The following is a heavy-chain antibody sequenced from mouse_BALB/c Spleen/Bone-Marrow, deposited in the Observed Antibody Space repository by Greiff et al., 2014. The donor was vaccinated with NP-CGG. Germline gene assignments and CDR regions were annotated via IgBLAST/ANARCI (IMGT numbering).Heavy chain of an antibody. Sequence: VKISCKASGYSFTGYYMHWVKQSHGKCLEWIGYISCYNGATSYNQQFKGKATFTSDTSSSTDYMQFNRLTSEDFAVYYWARACGAYGYDAWYSFDYLGQGTSLTDSS. D-gene: IGHD2-2*01. CDR1: GYSFTGYY. J-gene: IGHJ2*02. CDR2: ISCYNGAT. CDR3: ARACGAYGYDAWYSFDY. V-gene: IGHV1S34*01.